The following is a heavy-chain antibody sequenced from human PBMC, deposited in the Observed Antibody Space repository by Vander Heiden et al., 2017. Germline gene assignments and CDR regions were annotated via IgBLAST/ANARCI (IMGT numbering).Heavy chain of an antibody. D-gene: IGHD3-10*01. CDR2: IRQDSLSE. CDR3: ARDCCASGSHDY. V-gene: IGHV3-7*01. Sequence: EVRLVESGGGLVQPGGSLRLSCAAAGFTFTNFWMSWVRQAPGKGLEWVANIRQDSLSEHYADSVKGRFTIFRDNARDSLYLQMNSLRAEDTAVYFCARDCCASGSHDYWGQGALVTVSS. J-gene: IGHJ4*02. CDR1: GFTFTNFW.